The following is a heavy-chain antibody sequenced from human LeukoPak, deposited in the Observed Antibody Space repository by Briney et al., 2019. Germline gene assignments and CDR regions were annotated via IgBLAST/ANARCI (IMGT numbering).Heavy chain of an antibody. CDR1: GFSLNTYA. V-gene: IGHV3-23*01. CDR2: ISVIDDTA. J-gene: IGHJ4*02. D-gene: IGHD4/OR15-4a*01. Sequence: PGGSLRLSCAASGFSLNTYAMNWVRQAPGKGLEWVSGISVIDDTAYYADSVRGRFTSSRDRSRNTVYLQMDSLRDEDTAIYYCARGGATYGAAPYDYWGQGNLVTVSS. CDR3: ARGGATYGAAPYDY.